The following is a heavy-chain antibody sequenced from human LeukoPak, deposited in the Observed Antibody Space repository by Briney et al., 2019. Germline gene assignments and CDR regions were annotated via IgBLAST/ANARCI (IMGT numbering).Heavy chain of an antibody. CDR2: IYTGGIT. J-gene: IGHJ4*02. CDR1: GLTVSSNH. Sequence: PGGSLRLSCAASGLTVSSNHMAWVRQAPGKGLEWVSVIYTGGITYYADSVQCRFTISRDNSKNTLYLQMNSLRVEDTALYYCARDHAAAGGGLDYWGQGTQVIVSS. V-gene: IGHV3-53*01. D-gene: IGHD6-13*01. CDR3: ARDHAAAGGGLDY.